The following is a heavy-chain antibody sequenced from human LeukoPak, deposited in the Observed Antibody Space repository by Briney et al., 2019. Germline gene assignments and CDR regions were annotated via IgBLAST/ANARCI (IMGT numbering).Heavy chain of an antibody. Sequence: GGSLRLSCAASGFTFSTYAMNWVRQAPGKGLEWVSAVSSSGGTTYYADSVKGRFTISRHNSKNTLYLQMNSLRAEDTAVYYCTRDHGATYIDYWGQGTLVTVSS. V-gene: IGHV3-23*01. CDR3: TRDHGATYIDY. CDR1: GFTFSTYA. CDR2: VSSSGGTT. J-gene: IGHJ4*02. D-gene: IGHD1-26*01.